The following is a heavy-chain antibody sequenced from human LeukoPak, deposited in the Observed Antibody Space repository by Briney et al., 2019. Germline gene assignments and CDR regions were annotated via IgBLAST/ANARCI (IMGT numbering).Heavy chain of an antibody. CDR3: ASRLRYFDWLLGGNYYFDY. D-gene: IGHD3-9*01. CDR2: ISGTGSGI. V-gene: IGHV3-11*04. J-gene: IGHJ4*02. CDR1: GFTLSHYY. Sequence: GGSLRLSCAASGFTLSHYYMSWVRQTPERGLEWVSYISGTGSGIYYADSVKGRFTISRDNAKNSLYLQMDSLRAEDTAVYYCASRLRYFDWLLGGNYYFDYWGQGTLDTVSS.